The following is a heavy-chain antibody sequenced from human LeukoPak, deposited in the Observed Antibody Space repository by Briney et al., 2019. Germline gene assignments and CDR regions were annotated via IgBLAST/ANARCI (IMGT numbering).Heavy chain of an antibody. J-gene: IGHJ6*02. CDR3: ARVAGTRNGDCNPAWCDGMDV. CDR2: ISYVGSNK. V-gene: IGHV3-30*03. CDR1: GFIFSSYS. Sequence: GGSLRLSCAASGFIFSSYSMHWVRQAPGKGLEWVAVISYVGSNKYYADSVKGRFTISRDNSKNTLYLQMNSLRAEDTAVYYCARVAGTRNGDCNPAWCDGMDVWGQGTTVTVS. D-gene: IGHD2-21*02.